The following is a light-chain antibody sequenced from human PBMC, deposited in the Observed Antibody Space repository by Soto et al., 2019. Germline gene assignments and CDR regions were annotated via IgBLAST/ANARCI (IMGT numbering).Light chain of an antibody. CDR2: EGS. Sequence: HSVLTQPASVSGSPGQSITISCTGSSSDVGSYNFVSWHQQHPGKAPKLMIYEGSKRPSGVSNRFSGSESGNTASLTISGLQAEDEADYYCCSYAGSSTWVFGGGTKLTVL. CDR3: CSYAGSSTWV. V-gene: IGLV2-23*01. CDR1: SSDVGSYNF. J-gene: IGLJ3*02.